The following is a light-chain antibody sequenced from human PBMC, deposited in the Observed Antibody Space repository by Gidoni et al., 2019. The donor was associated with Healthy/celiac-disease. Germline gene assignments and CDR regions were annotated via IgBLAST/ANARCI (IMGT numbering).Light chain of an antibody. CDR3: QQYDNLPLT. CDR2: DAS. CDR1: QDISNY. Sequence: DIQMIQSPSSLSASVGDRVTITCQSSQDISNYLNWYQQKPGKAPKLLIYDASNLETGVPSRFSGSGSGTDFTFTISSLKPEDIATYDCQQYDNLPLTFGGGAKVEIK. V-gene: IGKV1-33*01. J-gene: IGKJ4*01.